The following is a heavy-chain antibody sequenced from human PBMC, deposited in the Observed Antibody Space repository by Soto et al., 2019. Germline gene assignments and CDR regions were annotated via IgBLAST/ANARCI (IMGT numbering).Heavy chain of an antibody. J-gene: IGHJ4*02. V-gene: IGHV4-30-4*01. CDR1: GGSISSGDYY. D-gene: IGHD7-27*01. CDR3: ARGPDGDKVDY. CDR2: IYNSGST. Sequence: QVQLQESGPGLVEPSQTLSLTCTVSGGSISSGDYYWSWIRQPPGKGLEWIGHIYNSGSTYSNPSLKSRVTISVDTSKNQFSLKLSSETAADTAVYYCARGPDGDKVDYWGQGTLVTVSS.